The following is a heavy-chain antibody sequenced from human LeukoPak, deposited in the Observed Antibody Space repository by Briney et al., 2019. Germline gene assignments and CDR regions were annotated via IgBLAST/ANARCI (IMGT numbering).Heavy chain of an antibody. Sequence: SETLSLTCTVSGGSISSSSYYWGWIRQPPGKGLEWIGYIYYSGSTNYNPSLKSRVTISVDTSKNQFSLKLSSVTAADTAVYYCARNYDTSAYFRFDPWGQGSLVAVSS. V-gene: IGHV4-61*05. CDR3: ARNYDTSAYFRFDP. CDR2: IYYSGST. D-gene: IGHD3-22*01. J-gene: IGHJ5*02. CDR1: GGSISSSSYY.